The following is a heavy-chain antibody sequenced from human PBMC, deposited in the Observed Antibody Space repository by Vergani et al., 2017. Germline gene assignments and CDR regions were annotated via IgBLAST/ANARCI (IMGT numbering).Heavy chain of an antibody. CDR3: ARIGGYDEGDAFRIGYFDS. J-gene: IGHJ4*02. V-gene: IGHV4-31*03. CDR1: GDSISSGVYY. D-gene: IGHD3-16*01. Sequence: QVQLQESGPGLVKPSQTLYLTCSVSGDSISSGVYYWNWIRQPPGKGLEWIGYIYSTGSTHHNPSLRRRINMLVDTSKNQVSLKLNSVTAADTAIYYCARIGGYDEGDAFRIGYFDSWGPGILVTVSS. CDR2: IYSTGST.